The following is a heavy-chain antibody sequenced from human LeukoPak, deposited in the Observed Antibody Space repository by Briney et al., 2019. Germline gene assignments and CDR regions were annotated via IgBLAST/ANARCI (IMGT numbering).Heavy chain of an antibody. Sequence: PGGSLRLSCAASGFTFSSYNMNWVRQAPGKGLEWLSSIKNSANFIYYADSVKGRFTISRDNAKNSLYLDMNSLRAEDTAVYYCARDGPYSDSWSGPFPFDMWGQGTMVTVSS. D-gene: IGHD3-3*01. CDR3: ARDGPYSDSWSGPFPFDM. CDR2: IKNSANFI. J-gene: IGHJ3*02. CDR1: GFTFSSYN. V-gene: IGHV3-21*01.